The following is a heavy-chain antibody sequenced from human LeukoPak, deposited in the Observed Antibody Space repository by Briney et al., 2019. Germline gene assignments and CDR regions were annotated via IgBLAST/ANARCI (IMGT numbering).Heavy chain of an antibody. J-gene: IGHJ3*02. CDR3: AKDGGSDPDSFDI. Sequence: GGSLRLSCEASGFTFNSYAMHWVRQAPGKGLEWVALISYDGSNKYYADSVKGRFTISRDNTKNSLYLQMNSLRAEDTAVYYCAKDGGSDPDSFDIWGQGTMVTVSS. CDR1: GFTFNSYA. V-gene: IGHV3-30*04. CDR2: ISYDGSNK. D-gene: IGHD2-15*01.